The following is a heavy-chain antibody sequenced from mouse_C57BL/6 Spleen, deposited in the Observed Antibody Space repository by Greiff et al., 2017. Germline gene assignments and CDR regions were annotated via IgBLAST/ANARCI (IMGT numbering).Heavy chain of an antibody. CDR2: INPNNGGT. CDR3: AREGLNWAYFDY. J-gene: IGHJ2*01. D-gene: IGHD4-1*01. CDR1: GYTFTDYN. Sequence: EVQLQQSGPELVQPGASVKMSCKASGYTFTDYNMHWVKQSHGKSLEWIGYINPNNGGTSYNQKFKGKATLTVNKSSSTAYMELRSLTSEDSAVYYFAREGLNWAYFDYWGQGTTLTVSS. V-gene: IGHV1-22*01.